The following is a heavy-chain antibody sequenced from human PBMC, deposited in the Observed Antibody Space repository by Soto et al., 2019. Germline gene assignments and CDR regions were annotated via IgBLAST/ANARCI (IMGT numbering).Heavy chain of an antibody. CDR2: IIPMFGTA. V-gene: IGHV1-69*12. Sequence: QVHLVQSGAEVRKPGSSVKVSCKASGDTVSSYAIIWVRQAPGQGLECMGGIIPMFGTANYAQKFKGRVTITADDSTRTAYMELSSLRSDDTAMYYCERGGYNPRGYYYGMDVWGQGTTVTVSS. CDR1: GDTVSSYA. CDR3: ERGGYNPRGYYYGMDV. J-gene: IGHJ6*02. D-gene: IGHD3-22*01.